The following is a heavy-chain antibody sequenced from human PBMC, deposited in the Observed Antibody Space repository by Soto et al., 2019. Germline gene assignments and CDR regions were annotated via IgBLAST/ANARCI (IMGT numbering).Heavy chain of an antibody. CDR1: GGTFSSYA. CDR2: IIPIFGTA. J-gene: IGHJ4*02. CDR3: ATDCSGGSCYTGIDY. Sequence: QVQLVQSGAEVKKPGYSVKVSCKAAGGTFSSYAISWVRQAPGHGLEWMGGIIPIFGTAKYAQKFQGRGTITADESTSTAYMELSSLRSEDTAVYYCATDCSGGSCYTGIDYWGQGTLVTVSS. V-gene: IGHV1-69*01. D-gene: IGHD2-15*01.